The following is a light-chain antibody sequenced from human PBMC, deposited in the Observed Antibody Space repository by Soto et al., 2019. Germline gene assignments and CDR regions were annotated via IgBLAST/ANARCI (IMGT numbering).Light chain of an antibody. J-gene: IGKJ2*01. V-gene: IGKV1-39*01. Sequence: DIQMTQSPSSLSASVGDRVTITCRASQSISTYLNWYQQKPGKAPKVLIYAASSLQSGVPSRFSGTGYGTDFIPTISSLQPEDFATYYCQQSYSTPLTFGHGTKLEIK. CDR3: QQSYSTPLT. CDR2: AAS. CDR1: QSISTY.